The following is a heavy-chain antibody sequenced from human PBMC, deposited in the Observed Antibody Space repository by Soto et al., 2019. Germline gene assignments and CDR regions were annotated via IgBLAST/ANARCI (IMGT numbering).Heavy chain of an antibody. CDR3: ARARIKLTYYYETTPYSQYNWFDS. J-gene: IGHJ5*01. Sequence: EVQLVQSGGGLVQPGGSLRLSCEASGFTFNAYWMTWVRQAPGKGLEWVASIKQDGSEKDYVDSVKGRFAISRDNAKKSLFLQMNSLRAEDTAFYYCARARIKLTYYYETTPYSQYNWFDSWGQGTLVTVSS. CDR1: GFTFNAYW. CDR2: IKQDGSEK. V-gene: IGHV3-7*03. D-gene: IGHD3-22*01.